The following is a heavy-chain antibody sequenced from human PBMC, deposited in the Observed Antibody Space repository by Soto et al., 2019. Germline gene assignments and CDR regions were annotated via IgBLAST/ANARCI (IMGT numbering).Heavy chain of an antibody. CDR2: INAGNGNT. D-gene: IGHD3-10*01. V-gene: IGHV1-3*01. Sequence: QVQLVQSGAEVKKPGASVKVSCKASGYTFTSYAMHWVRQAPGQRLEWMGWINAGNGNTKYSQKFQGRVTITRDTSASTAYMELSSLRSEDTAVYYCARVRINYGSGRNGAFGYWGQGTLVTVSS. J-gene: IGHJ4*02. CDR3: ARVRINYGSGRNGAFGY. CDR1: GYTFTSYA.